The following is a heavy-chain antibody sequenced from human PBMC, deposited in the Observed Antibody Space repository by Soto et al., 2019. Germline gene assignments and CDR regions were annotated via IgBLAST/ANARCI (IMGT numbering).Heavy chain of an antibody. J-gene: IGHJ4*02. CDR1: DGSISTYY. CDR2: IDASGST. CDR3: ARGGHDFWSGPFDY. V-gene: IGHV4-4*07. D-gene: IGHD3-3*01. Sequence: KPSETLSLTCTVSDGSISTYYCNWIRQPAGKGLEWIGRIDASGSTDYDPSLKSRATMSVDTSKNQFSLRLSSVTAADTAVYYCARGGHDFWSGPFDYWGQGAQVTVS.